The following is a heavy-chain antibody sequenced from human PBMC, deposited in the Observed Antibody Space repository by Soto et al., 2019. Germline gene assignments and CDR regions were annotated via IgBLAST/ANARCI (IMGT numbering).Heavy chain of an antibody. J-gene: IGHJ6*02. D-gene: IGHD6-13*01. V-gene: IGHV3-53*04. Sequence: LRLSCAASGFTVSSNYMSWVRQAPGKGLEWVSVIYSGGSTYYVDSVKGRFTISRHNSKNTLYLQMNSLRAEDTAVYYCARALAAAGDYYYYGMDVWGQGTTVTVSS. CDR1: GFTVSSNY. CDR3: ARALAAAGDYYYYGMDV. CDR2: IYSGGST.